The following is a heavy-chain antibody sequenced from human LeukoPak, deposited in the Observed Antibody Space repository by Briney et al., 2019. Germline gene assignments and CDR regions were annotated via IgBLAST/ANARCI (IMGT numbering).Heavy chain of an antibody. V-gene: IGHV1-3*01. D-gene: IGHD3-10*01. CDR3: AREGELLWFGELGAFDI. CDR1: GYTFTSYA. CDR2: INAGNGNT. J-gene: IGHJ3*02. Sequence: GASVKVSCKASGYTFTSYAMHWVRQAPGQRLEWMGWINAGNGNTKYSQKFQGRVTITRDTSASTAYMELSRLRSEDTAVYYCAREGELLWFGELGAFDIWGQGTMVTVSS.